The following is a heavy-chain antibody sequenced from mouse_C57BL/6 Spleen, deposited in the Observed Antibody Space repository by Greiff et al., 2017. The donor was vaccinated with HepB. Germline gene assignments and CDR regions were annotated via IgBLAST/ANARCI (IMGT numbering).Heavy chain of an antibody. CDR1: GYSITSDY. D-gene: IGHD2-5*01. J-gene: IGHJ4*01. V-gene: IGHV3-8*01. CDR2: ISYSGST. CDR3: ARAYYSNYYAMDY. Sequence: EVHLVESGPGLAKPSQTLSLTCSVTGYSITSDYWNWIRKFPGNKLEYMGYISYSGSTYYNPSLKSRISITRDTSKNQYYLQLNSVTTEDTATYYCARAYYSNYYAMDYWGQGTSVTVSS.